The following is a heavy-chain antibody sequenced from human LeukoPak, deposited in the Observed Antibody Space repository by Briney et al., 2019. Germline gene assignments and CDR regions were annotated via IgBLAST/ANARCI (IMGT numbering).Heavy chain of an antibody. J-gene: IGHJ4*02. CDR3: ITPLPYSAQ. Sequence: GGSLRLSCAASGFTFSNAYMDWVRQAPGKGLEWVGRIKPKTDGETTEYAAPVKGRFSISRDDSKNMLYLQMNSLKTEDTAVYYCITPLPYSAQGGQGTLVTVSS. CDR2: IKPKTDGETT. CDR1: GFTFSNAY. D-gene: IGHD2-21*01. V-gene: IGHV3-15*07.